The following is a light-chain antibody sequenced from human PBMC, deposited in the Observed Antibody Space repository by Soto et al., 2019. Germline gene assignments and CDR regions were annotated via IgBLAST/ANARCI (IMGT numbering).Light chain of an antibody. CDR2: KAS. V-gene: IGKV1-5*03. J-gene: IGKJ2*01. CDR3: QQYNSSPYT. CDR1: QSISSW. Sequence: DIQMTQSPSTLSASVGDRVTITCRASQSISSWLAWYQQKPGKAPKLLIYKASSLESGVPSRFSGSGSGTEFTLTISCLQPDDFATYYCQQYNSSPYTFGQGNKLEIK.